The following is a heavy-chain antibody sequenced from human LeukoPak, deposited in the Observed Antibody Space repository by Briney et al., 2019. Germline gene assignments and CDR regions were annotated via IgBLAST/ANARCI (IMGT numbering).Heavy chain of an antibody. CDR3: GRIAIKANNGMDV. CDR2: SRNKASRYTT. D-gene: IGHD1/OR15-1a*01. Sequence: QPGGSLRLSCAASGFKLSDHYIDWVRQAPGKGLEWVGRSRNKASRYTTEYAASVEGRFTISRDVSESSLYLQMDSLRTEDTAVYYCGRIAIKANNGMDVWGQGTTVTVSS. J-gene: IGHJ6*02. V-gene: IGHV3-72*01. CDR1: GFKLSDHY.